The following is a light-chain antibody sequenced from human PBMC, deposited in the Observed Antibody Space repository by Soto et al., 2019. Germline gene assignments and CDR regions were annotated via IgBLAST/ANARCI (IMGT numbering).Light chain of an antibody. CDR3: SSYTSSSTLV. J-gene: IGLJ2*01. Sequence: QSVLTQPASVSGSPGQSITISCTGTSSDVGGYNYVSWYQQHPGKAPKLMIYDVSNRPSGVSNRFSGSKSGNTASLTISGLQAEDEADYYCSSYTSSSTLVFGGGTKPTVL. V-gene: IGLV2-14*01. CDR2: DVS. CDR1: SSDVGGYNY.